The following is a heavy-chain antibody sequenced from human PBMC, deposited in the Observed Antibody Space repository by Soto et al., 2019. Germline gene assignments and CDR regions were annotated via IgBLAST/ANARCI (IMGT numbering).Heavy chain of an antibody. CDR2: MNPNSGKT. CDR3: ARGVRKWGFDT. Sequence: QVQLVQSGAEVKKPGASVKVSCKASGYTFTSYDINWVRQATGQGVEWMGWMNPNSGKTGYAKNFKGRVTLTRNTSISTADLELSSLRSEDTAVYYCARGVRKWGFDTWGQGTLVTVSS. V-gene: IGHV1-8*01. D-gene: IGHD2-21*01. J-gene: IGHJ5*02. CDR1: GYTFTSYD.